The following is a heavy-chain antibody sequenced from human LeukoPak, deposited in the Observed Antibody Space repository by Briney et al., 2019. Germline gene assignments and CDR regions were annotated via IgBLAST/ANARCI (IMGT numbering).Heavy chain of an antibody. CDR1: GYNFDRYG. CDR3: ARDLEHCRNIICSNSAY. J-gene: IGHJ4*02. CDR2: ISTYNGNT. D-gene: IGHD2-2*01. V-gene: IGHV1-18*04. Sequence: RGASVKVPCKGSGYNFDRYGVNWVRQAPGQGLEWVGWISTYNGNTFYAQKFEGRVTMTTDTSTNTVYMDLRSLRSDGTAVYYCARDLEHCRNIICSNSAYWGQGTLVTVSS.